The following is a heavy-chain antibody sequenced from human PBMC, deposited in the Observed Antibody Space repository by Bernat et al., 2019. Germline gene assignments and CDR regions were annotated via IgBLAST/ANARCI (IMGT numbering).Heavy chain of an antibody. CDR1: RGSISNYY. J-gene: IGHJ3*02. D-gene: IGHD6-19*01. CDR3: ARDTLVAGGRTFDI. Sequence: QVQLQESGPGLVRSSETLSLTCAVSRGSISNYYWTWIRQPPGKGLEWIGYIYYSGITNYNPSLKSRVIISTDSSKNQFSLKLTSVTAADTAVYYCARDTLVAGGRTFDIWGQGTLVTVSS. CDR2: IYYSGIT. V-gene: IGHV4-59*01.